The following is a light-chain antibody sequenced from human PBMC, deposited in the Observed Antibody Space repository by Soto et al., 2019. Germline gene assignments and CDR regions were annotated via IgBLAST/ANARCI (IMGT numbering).Light chain of an antibody. V-gene: IGLV3-9*01. CDR2: RDN. CDR1: NIGRKN. CDR3: QVWDSSTGGV. Sequence: SYELTQPLSVSVALGQTASLTCGGNNIGRKNVHWYQQKPGQAPVLVIYRDNNRPSGIPERFSGSNSGNTATLTITRAQGGDEADYYCQVWDSSTGGVFGGGTKLTVL. J-gene: IGLJ2*01.